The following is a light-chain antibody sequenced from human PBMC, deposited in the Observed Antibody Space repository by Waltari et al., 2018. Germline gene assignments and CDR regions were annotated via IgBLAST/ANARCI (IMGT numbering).Light chain of an antibody. Sequence: IVLTQSPATLSLSPGERATLSCRASQSSSTYFAWYQQKPGQAPRLLISDASYRATGIPARFSGSGSGTDFTLTISSLEPEDFAVYYCQQRSDLPPITFGQGTKVEI. CDR3: QQRSDLPPIT. CDR1: QSSSTY. J-gene: IGKJ1*01. CDR2: DAS. V-gene: IGKV3-11*01.